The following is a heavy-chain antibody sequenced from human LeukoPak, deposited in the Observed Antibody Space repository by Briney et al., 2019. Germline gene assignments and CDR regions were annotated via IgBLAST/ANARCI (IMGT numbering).Heavy chain of an antibody. Sequence: GGSLRLSCAAFGFTFSSYGMHWVRQAPGKGLEWVAVISYDGSNKYYADSVKGRFTISRDNSKNTLYLQMNSLRAEDTAVYYCAKDAGYGDYGPYDAFDIWGQGTMVTVSS. J-gene: IGHJ3*02. CDR3: AKDAGYGDYGPYDAFDI. CDR2: ISYDGSNK. V-gene: IGHV3-30*18. D-gene: IGHD4-17*01. CDR1: GFTFSSYG.